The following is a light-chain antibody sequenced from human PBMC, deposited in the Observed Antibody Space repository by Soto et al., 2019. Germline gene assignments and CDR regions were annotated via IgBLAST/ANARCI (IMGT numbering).Light chain of an antibody. CDR2: GNN. CDR1: SSNIGAGYG. Sequence: QSVLTQPPSVSGAPGQRVSISCTGSSSNIGAGYGVHWYHQLPGTAPKLLIFGNNNRPSGVPDRFSGSKSGTSASLGITGLQAEDEADYYCQSYDSSLNGYVFGTRTKVTVL. J-gene: IGLJ1*01. V-gene: IGLV1-40*01. CDR3: QSYDSSLNGYV.